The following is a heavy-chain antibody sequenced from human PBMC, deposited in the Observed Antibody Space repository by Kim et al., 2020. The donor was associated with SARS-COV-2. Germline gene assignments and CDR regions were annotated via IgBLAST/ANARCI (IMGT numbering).Heavy chain of an antibody. J-gene: IGHJ4*02. CDR2: ISGSGGST. D-gene: IGHD3-3*01. Sequence: GGSLRLSCAASGFTFSSYAMSWVRQAPGQGLEWVSAISGSGGSTYNADSVKGRFTISRYNSKNTLYLQMNSLRAEDTAVYYCAKDSVLRFLEWDRGYFACWGQGTLVPVSS. CDR1: GFTFSSYA. CDR3: AKDSVLRFLEWDRGYFAC. V-gene: IGHV3-23*01.